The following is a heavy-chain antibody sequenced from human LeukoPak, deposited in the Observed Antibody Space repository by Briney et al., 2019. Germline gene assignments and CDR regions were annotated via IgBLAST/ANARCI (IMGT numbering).Heavy chain of an antibody. CDR1: GLTVSTNY. CDR3: ARRTGRYFGSGSAYGMDV. CDR2: IYSDGTT. J-gene: IGHJ6*04. V-gene: IGHV3-53*03. D-gene: IGHD3-10*01. Sequence: PGGSLRLYCATSGLTVSTNYMSWVRQTPGKGLELVALIYSDGTTHYAGSVRGRFTISRDNSKNTVDLQMNSLRDEDTAIYYCARRTGRYFGSGSAYGMDVWGGGTTVTVSS.